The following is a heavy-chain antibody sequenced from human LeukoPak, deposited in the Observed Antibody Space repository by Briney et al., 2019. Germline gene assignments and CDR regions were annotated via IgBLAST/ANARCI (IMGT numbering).Heavy chain of an antibody. CDR3: AREYSSSSLYIYAGGMDV. V-gene: IGHV4-61*02. CDR1: GGSIGSGTYY. Sequence: SETLSLTCTVSGGSIGSGTYYWTWLRQPAGKGLEWIGRFYTGGSTNYNPSLRSRVSISLDMSKNQFSLKLSSVTAADTAVYYCAREYSSSSLYIYAGGMDVWGQGTTVTVSS. CDR2: FYTGGST. J-gene: IGHJ6*02. D-gene: IGHD6-13*01.